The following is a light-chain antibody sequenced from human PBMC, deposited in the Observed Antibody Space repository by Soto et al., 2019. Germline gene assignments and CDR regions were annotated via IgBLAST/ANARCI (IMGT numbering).Light chain of an antibody. V-gene: IGLV1-44*01. J-gene: IGLJ1*01. CDR1: SSNIGSNT. CDR2: GVS. Sequence: QSVLTQPPSASGTPGQRVTISWSGSSSNIGSNTVNWYQQLPGTAPKLMIYGVSNRPSGVANRFSGSKSGNTASLTISGLQVDDEADYYCSSHPISSALQVFGTGTKVTVL. CDR3: SSHPISSALQV.